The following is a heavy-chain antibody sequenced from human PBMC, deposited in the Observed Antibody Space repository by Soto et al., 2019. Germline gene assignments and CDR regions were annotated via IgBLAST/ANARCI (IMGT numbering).Heavy chain of an antibody. D-gene: IGHD2-15*01. J-gene: IGHJ5*02. Sequence: PSETLSLTCTVSGGSISSGGYYWSWIRQHPGKGLEWIGYIYYPGSTYYNPSLKSRVTISVDTSKNQFSLKLSSVTAADTAVFYCARGQYCSGARCDNWFDPWGQGTLVTVSS. CDR1: GGSISSGGYY. CDR3: ARGQYCSGARCDNWFDP. V-gene: IGHV4-31*03. CDR2: IYYPGST.